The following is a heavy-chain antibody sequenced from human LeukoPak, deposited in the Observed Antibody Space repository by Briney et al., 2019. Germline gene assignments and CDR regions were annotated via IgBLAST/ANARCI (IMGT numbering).Heavy chain of an antibody. CDR2: IIPIFGTA. J-gene: IGHJ4*02. Sequence: ASVKVSCKASGGTFSSYAISWVRQAPGQGLEWMGRIIPIFGTANYAQKFQGRVTITTDESTSTAYMELSSLRSEDTAVYYCARGTGGIALVIDYWGQGTLVTVSS. D-gene: IGHD2-15*01. CDR3: ARGTGGIALVIDY. V-gene: IGHV1-69*05. CDR1: GGTFSSYA.